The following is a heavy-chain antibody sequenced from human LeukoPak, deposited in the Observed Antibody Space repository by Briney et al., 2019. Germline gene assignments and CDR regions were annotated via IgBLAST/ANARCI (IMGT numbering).Heavy chain of an antibody. CDR3: ARRYYDILTGRGAFDY. J-gene: IGHJ4*02. CDR2: IYPGDSDT. D-gene: IGHD3-9*01. CDR1: GYSFNSYW. V-gene: IGHV5-51*01. Sequence: GESLKISCKGSGYSFNSYWIGWVRQMPGKGLEWMGIIYPGDSDTRYSPSFQGQVTISADKSISTAYLQWSSLKASDTAMYYCARRYYDILTGRGAFDYRGQGTLVTVSS.